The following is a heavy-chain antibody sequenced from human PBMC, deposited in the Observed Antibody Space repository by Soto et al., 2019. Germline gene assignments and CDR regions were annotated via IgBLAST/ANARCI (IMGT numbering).Heavy chain of an antibody. J-gene: IGHJ5*02. D-gene: IGHD2-15*01. CDR2: ISAYNGNT. CDR1: GYTFTSYG. V-gene: IGHV1-18*04. CDR3: ARGYGSGGSCYRPVGWFDP. Sequence: QVQLVQSGAEVKKPGASVKVSCKASGYTFTSYGIIWVRQAPGQGLEWMGWISAYNGNTNYAQKLQGRVTMTTDTSTSTAYMELRRLRSDDTAVYYCARGYGSGGSCYRPVGWFDPWGQGTLVTVSS.